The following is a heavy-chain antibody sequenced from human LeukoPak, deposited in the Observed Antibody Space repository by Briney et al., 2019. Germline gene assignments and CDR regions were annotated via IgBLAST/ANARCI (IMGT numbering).Heavy chain of an antibody. CDR3: ARDLSGSWTIDY. CDR1: GFTFSSYG. J-gene: IGHJ4*02. CDR2: ISYDGGNK. D-gene: IGHD6-13*01. Sequence: GGSLRLSCAASGFTFSSYGMHWVRQAPGKGLEWVAVISYDGGNKYYADSVKGRFTISRDNSKNTLYLQMHSLRAEDTAVYSCARDLSGSWTIDYWGQGILVTVSS. V-gene: IGHV3-30*03.